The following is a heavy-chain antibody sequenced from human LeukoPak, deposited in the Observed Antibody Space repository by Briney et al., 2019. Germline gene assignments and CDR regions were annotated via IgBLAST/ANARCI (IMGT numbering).Heavy chain of an antibody. V-gene: IGHV7-4-1*02. J-gene: IGHJ4*02. Sequence: ASVKVSCKASGYTFTSYAMNWVRQAPGQGLEWMGWINTNTGNPTHAQGFTGRFVFSLDTSVSTAYLQISSLKAEDTAVYYCARGMNVDTAMVHYYWGQGTLVTVSS. CDR2: INTNTGNP. CDR3: ARGMNVDTAMVHYY. CDR1: GYTFTSYA. D-gene: IGHD5-18*01.